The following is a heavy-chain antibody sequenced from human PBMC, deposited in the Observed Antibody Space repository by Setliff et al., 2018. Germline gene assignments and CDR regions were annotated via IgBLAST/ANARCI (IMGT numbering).Heavy chain of an antibody. J-gene: IGHJ6*03. Sequence: GGSLRLSCAASGFTFSSYAMHWVRQAPGKGLEYVSAISNNGGSTYYANSVKGRFTISRDNSKNTLYLQMGSLRAEDMAVYYCARSSAPIKRDYMDVWGKGTTVTVSS. CDR1: GFTFSSYA. CDR3: ARSSAPIKRDYMDV. CDR2: ISNNGGST. V-gene: IGHV3-64*01. D-gene: IGHD2-2*02.